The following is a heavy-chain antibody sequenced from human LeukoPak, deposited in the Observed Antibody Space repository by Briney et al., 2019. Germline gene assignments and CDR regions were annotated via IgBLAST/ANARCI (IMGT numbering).Heavy chain of an antibody. CDR1: GFAFSSYW. V-gene: IGHV3-7*01. Sequence: GGSLRLSCAASGFAFSSYWMSWFRQAPGKGLEWVANIKQGGSEKFYADSVKGRFTVSRDNAKNSLILQMNSLRAEDTALYYCARVVTAWSMDVWGKGTTVTVSS. CDR2: IKQGGSEK. D-gene: IGHD2-21*02. J-gene: IGHJ6*03. CDR3: ARVVTAWSMDV.